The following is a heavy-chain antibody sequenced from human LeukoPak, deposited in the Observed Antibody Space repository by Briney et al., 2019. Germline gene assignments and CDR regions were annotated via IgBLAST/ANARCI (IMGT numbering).Heavy chain of an antibody. CDR3: ARNSNFAWFDP. CDR1: GGSISSSSYY. V-gene: IGHV4-39*01. CDR2: IYYSGST. D-gene: IGHD4-11*01. J-gene: IGHJ5*02. Sequence: SETLSLTCTVSGGSISSSSYYWGWIRQPPGKGLEWIGSIYYSGSTYYNPSLKSRVTISVDTSKNQFSLKLSSVIAADTAVYYCARNSNFAWFDPWGQGTLVTVSS.